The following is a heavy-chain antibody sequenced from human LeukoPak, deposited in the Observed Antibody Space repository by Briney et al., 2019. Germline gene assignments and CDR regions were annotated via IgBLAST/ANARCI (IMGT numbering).Heavy chain of an antibody. CDR1: EFTISSYW. J-gene: IGHJ4*02. V-gene: IGHV3-7*03. Sequence: GGSLRLSCAASEFTISSYWMSWVRQAPGKGLEWVANINRDGSEKFYVDSVKGRFTISRDNAKNSLYLQMNSLRAEDTAVYYCARVGEGAAKDWGQGTLVTVSS. CDR3: ARVGEGAAKD. CDR2: INRDGSEK. D-gene: IGHD1-26*01.